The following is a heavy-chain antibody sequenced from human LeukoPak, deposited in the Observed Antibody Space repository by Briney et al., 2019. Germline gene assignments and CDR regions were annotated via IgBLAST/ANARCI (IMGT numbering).Heavy chain of an antibody. CDR3: AREPLRGGDTFLYDAFDI. CDR1: GGSISSYY. D-gene: IGHD1-26*01. V-gene: IGHV4-4*07. Sequence: SETLSLTCTVSGGSISSYYWSWIRQPAGKGLECIGRIYTSGSTNYNPFLKSRVTMSVDTYKNQFSLKLSSMTAADTAVYYCAREPLRGGDTFLYDAFDIWGPGTMVTVSS. CDR2: IYTSGST. J-gene: IGHJ3*02.